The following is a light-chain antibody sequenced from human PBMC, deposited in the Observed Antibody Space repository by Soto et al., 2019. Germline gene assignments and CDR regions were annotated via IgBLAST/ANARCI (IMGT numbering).Light chain of an antibody. CDR2: EVN. Sequence: QSALTKPPSASGSPGQSVAISCTGTSSDVGGYNYVSWYQQHPGKAPKLMIYEVNKRPSGVPDRFSGSKSGNTASLTVSGLQAEDEADYHCSSDAGSRNVFGTGTKVTVL. CDR1: SSDVGGYNY. J-gene: IGLJ1*01. V-gene: IGLV2-8*01. CDR3: SSDAGSRNV.